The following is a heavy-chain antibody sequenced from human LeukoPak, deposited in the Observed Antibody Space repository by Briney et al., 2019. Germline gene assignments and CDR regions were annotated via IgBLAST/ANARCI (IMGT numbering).Heavy chain of an antibody. Sequence: GASVKVSCKASGYTFTGYYMHWVRQAPGQGLEWMGWINPNSGGTNYAQKFQGRVTMTRDTSISTAYMELSRLRSDDTAVYYCARLYGEYYYYYGMDVWGQGTTVTVPS. D-gene: IGHD4-17*01. CDR1: GYTFTGYY. CDR3: ARLYGEYYYYYGMDV. CDR2: INPNSGGT. J-gene: IGHJ6*02. V-gene: IGHV1-2*02.